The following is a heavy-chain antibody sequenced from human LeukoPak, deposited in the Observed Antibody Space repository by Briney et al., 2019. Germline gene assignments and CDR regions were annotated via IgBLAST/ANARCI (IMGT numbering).Heavy chain of an antibody. J-gene: IGHJ3*02. Sequence: PGGSLRLSCAASGFTFSSYEMNWVRQAPGKGLEWVSYISSSGSTIYYADSVKGRFTISRDNAKNSLYLQMDSLRAEDTAVYYCARRGLYCGGDYMCAFDIWGQGTMVTASS. V-gene: IGHV3-48*03. CDR2: ISSSGSTI. CDR1: GFTFSSYE. CDR3: ARRGLYCGGDYMCAFDI. D-gene: IGHD2-21*01.